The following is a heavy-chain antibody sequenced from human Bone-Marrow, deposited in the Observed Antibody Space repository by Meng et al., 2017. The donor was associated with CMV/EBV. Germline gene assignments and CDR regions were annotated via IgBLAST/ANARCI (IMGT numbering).Heavy chain of an antibody. CDR2: ISYDGSNK. CDR1: GFTFSSYA. V-gene: IGHV3-30*04. CDR3: ATEFGSGYYFDYFDY. D-gene: IGHD3-22*01. Sequence: LSLTCAASGFTFSSYAMHWVRQAPGKGLEWVAVISYDGSNKYYADSVKGRFTISRDNSKNTLYLQMNSLRAEDTAVYYCATEFGSGYYFDYFDYWGQGPRVTGSS. J-gene: IGHJ4*02.